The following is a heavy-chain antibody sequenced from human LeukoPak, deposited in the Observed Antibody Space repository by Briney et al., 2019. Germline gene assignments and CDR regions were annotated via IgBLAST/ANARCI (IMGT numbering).Heavy chain of an antibody. CDR1: GGSISSYY. D-gene: IGHD4-17*01. V-gene: IGHV4-59*01. CDR3: ARGRYNDYGFDY. CDR2: LYYSGST. J-gene: IGHJ4*02. Sequence: PSETLSLTCTVSGGSISSYYWSCIRQPPGKELEWIGYLYYSGSTNYNPSFKSRVTMSVDTSKNQFSLKLNSMTAADTAVYFCARGRYNDYGFDYWGQGTLVTVSS.